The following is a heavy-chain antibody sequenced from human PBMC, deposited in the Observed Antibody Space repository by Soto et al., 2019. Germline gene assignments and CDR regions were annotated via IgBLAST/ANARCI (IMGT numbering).Heavy chain of an antibody. Sequence: SVKGSCKGSGYTPTEFSITRGRKAPGKGLEWMGGFDPEDGETIYAQKFQGRVTMTVDTSTDTAYMELSSLRSEDTAAYYCASGIFGVDNWFDPWGQGTLVTVSS. J-gene: IGHJ5*02. CDR3: ASGIFGVDNWFDP. V-gene: IGHV1-24*01. CDR2: FDPEDGET. D-gene: IGHD3-3*02. CDR1: GYTPTEFS.